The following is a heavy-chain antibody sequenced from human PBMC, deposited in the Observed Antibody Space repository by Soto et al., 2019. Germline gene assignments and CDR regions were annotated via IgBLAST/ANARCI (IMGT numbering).Heavy chain of an antibody. CDR2: IYYSGST. D-gene: IGHD6-13*01. CDR3: ASGIAAAGPQD. CDR1: GGSISSGDYY. J-gene: IGHJ4*02. V-gene: IGHV4-30-4*01. Sequence: SETLSLTCTVSGGSISSGDYYWSWIRQPPGKGLEWIGYIYYSGSTYYNPSLKSRVTISVDTSKNQFSLKLGSVTAADTAVYYCASGIAAAGPQDWGQGTLVTVSS.